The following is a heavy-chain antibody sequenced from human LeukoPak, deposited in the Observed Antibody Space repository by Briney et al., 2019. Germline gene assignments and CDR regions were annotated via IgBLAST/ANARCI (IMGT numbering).Heavy chain of an antibody. Sequence: GGSLRLSCVASGFTFSDYAMSWVRQAPGKGLEWVSSISSSSSYIYYADSVKGRFTISRDNAKNSLYLQMNSLRAEDTAVYYCAREFRRGYCSSTSCYSGYWGQGTLVTVSS. V-gene: IGHV3-21*01. CDR1: GFTFSDYA. CDR3: AREFRRGYCSSTSCYSGY. J-gene: IGHJ4*02. D-gene: IGHD2-2*01. CDR2: ISSSSSYI.